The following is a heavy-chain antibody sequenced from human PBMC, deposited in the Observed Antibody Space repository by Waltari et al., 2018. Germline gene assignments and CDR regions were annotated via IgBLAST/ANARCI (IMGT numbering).Heavy chain of an antibody. D-gene: IGHD3-16*02. CDR3: ARGRVEGYDYIWGSYPYNWFDP. Sequence: QVQLQQWGAGLLKPSETLSLNCGVYGGSFSGYYWSWIRQPPGKGLEWIGEINHSGSTSYHPSLKSRVTMSVDTSKNQFSLKLSSVTAADTAVYYCARGRVEGYDYIWGSYPYNWFDPWGQGTLVTVSS. V-gene: IGHV4-34*01. CDR2: INHSGST. J-gene: IGHJ5*02. CDR1: GGSFSGYY.